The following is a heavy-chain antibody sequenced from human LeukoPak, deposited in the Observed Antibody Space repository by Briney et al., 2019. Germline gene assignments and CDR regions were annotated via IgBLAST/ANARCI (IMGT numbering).Heavy chain of an antibody. V-gene: IGHV3-30*04. CDR1: GFTFSSYA. J-gene: IGHJ4*02. CDR3: ARDRYYYDSSGYSDY. D-gene: IGHD3-22*01. CDR2: ISYDGSNK. Sequence: GGSLRLSCAASGFTFSSYAMHWVRQAPGKGLEWVAVISYDGSNKYYADSVKGRFTISRDNSKNTLYLQMNSLRAEDTAVYYCARDRYYYDSSGYSDYWAREPWSPSPQ.